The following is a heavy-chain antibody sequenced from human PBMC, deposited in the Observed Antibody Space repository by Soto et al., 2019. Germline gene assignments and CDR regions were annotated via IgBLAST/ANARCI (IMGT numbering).Heavy chain of an antibody. J-gene: IGHJ4*02. Sequence: SETLSLTCTVSGGSISSGGYYWSWIRQHPGKGLEWIGYIYYSGSTYYNPSLKSRVTISVDKSKNQFSLKLSSVTAADTAVYYCASAVSYYYDRSGYSHFDYWGQGTMVTVSS. CDR1: GGSISSGGYY. D-gene: IGHD3-22*01. CDR3: ASAVSYYYDRSGYSHFDY. CDR2: IYYSGST. V-gene: IGHV4-31*03.